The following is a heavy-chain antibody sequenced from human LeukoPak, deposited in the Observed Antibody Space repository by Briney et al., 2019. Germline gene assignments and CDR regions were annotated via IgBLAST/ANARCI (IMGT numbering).Heavy chain of an antibody. Sequence: SETLSLTCTVSGGSINSNNYYWGWIRQPPGEGLEWIGSIYSSGSAYYNPSLKSRVTISVDTSKNQFSLRLSSVTAADTAVYYRQSRYLEWLLEYWGQGTLVTVSS. CDR1: GGSINSNNYY. CDR3: QSRYLEWLLEY. D-gene: IGHD3-3*01. CDR2: IYSSGSA. J-gene: IGHJ4*02. V-gene: IGHV4-39*01.